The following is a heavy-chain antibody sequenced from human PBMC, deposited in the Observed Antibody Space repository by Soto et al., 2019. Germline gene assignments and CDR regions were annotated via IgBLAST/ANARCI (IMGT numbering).Heavy chain of an antibody. V-gene: IGHV4-39*01. CDR2: IYYSGST. CDR1: GISVSTSDYY. Sequence: SETLSLTCTVSGISVSTSDYYWGWVRQPPGKGLDWIGNIYYSGSTFYNPSLRSRVTLSVDTSKNQFSLRLNSVTAADTAVYFCAGFVVPASRNSDFDYWGRGTLVTVSS. J-gene: IGHJ4*02. CDR3: AGFVVPASRNSDFDY. D-gene: IGHD2-15*01.